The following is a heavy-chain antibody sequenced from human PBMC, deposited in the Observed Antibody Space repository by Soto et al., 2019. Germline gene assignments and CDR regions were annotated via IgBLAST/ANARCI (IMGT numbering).Heavy chain of an antibody. J-gene: IGHJ5*02. V-gene: IGHV1-58*01. Sequence: KVSCKASGFTFTSSAVQWVRQARGQRLEWIGWIVVGSGNTNYAQKFQERVTITRDMSTSTAYMELSSLRSEDTAVYYCAADRREYYDILTGYYMARWFDPWGQGTLVTVSS. CDR3: AADRREYYDILTGYYMARWFDP. CDR2: IVVGSGNT. D-gene: IGHD3-9*01. CDR1: GFTFTSSA.